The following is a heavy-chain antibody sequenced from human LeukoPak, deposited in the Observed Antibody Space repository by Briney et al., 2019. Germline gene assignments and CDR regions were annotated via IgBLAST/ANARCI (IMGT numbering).Heavy chain of an antibody. CDR2: ISYDGSNK. CDR3: ARKGDSAYSYYDSSGPFDY. D-gene: IGHD3-22*01. CDR1: GFTFSSYA. V-gene: IGHV3-30*04. Sequence: PGGSLRLSCAASGFTFSSYAMHWDRQAPGKGLEWVAVISYDGSNKYYADSVKGRFTISRDNSKNTLYLQMNSLRAEDTAVYYCARKGDSAYSYYDSSGPFDYWGQGTLVTVSS. J-gene: IGHJ4*02.